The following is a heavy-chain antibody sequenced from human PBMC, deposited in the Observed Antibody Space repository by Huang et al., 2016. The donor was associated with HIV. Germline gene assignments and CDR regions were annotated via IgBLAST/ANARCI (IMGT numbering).Heavy chain of an antibody. CDR3: VRENYGSGSTLHWFDP. J-gene: IGHJ5*02. Sequence: DVQLVESGGGLAKPGGSLRLSCAASGFSFDSFAMHWVRQAPGKGLEWVASITASSSFKDYAVSVTGRFTVSRDNAKNSLYLQMNSLRPEDTAVYYCVRENYGSGSTLHWFDPWGQGTLVTVSS. CDR1: GFSFDSFA. D-gene: IGHD3-10*01. V-gene: IGHV3-21*01. CDR2: ITASSSFK.